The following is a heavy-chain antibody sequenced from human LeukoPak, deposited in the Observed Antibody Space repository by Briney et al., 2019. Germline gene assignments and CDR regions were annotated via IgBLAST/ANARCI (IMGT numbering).Heavy chain of an antibody. D-gene: IGHD2-21*01. J-gene: IGHJ4*02. CDR1: GFSFSNYY. Sequence: GGSLRISCKASGFSFSNYYMNWVRQAPGKGLEWLSHINGRGGIINYADSVKGRFTISRDNARNSLDLHMSSLGAEDTAVYYCAREGDGSRYYFDYWGQGILVTVSS. CDR3: AREGDGSRYYFDY. CDR2: INGRGGII. V-gene: IGHV3-48*04.